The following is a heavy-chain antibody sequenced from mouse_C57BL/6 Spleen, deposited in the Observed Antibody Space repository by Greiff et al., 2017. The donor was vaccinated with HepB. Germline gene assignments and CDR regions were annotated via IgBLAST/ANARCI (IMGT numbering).Heavy chain of an antibody. CDR1: GYTFTSYW. V-gene: IGHV1-50*01. J-gene: IGHJ4*01. CDR2: IDPSDSYT. CDR3: ARRVDY. Sequence: QVQLQQPGAELVKPGASVKLSCKASGYTFTSYWMQWVKQSPGQGLEWIGEIDPSDSYTNYNQKFKGKATLTVDTSSSTAYMQLSSLTSEDSAVYYCARRVDYWGQGTSVTVSS.